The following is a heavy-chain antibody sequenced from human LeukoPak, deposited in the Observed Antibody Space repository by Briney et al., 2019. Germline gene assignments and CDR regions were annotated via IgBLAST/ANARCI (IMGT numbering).Heavy chain of an antibody. CDR3: AGVRACSSTSCYSYYNYMDG. V-gene: IGHV1-69*13. CDR1: GGTFSSYA. Sequence: SVKVSCKASGGTFSSYAINWVRQAPGQGLEWMGGIIPILGTPNYAHKFQGRVTITADESTSTAYMELSSLRSEDTAVYYCAGVRACSSTSCYSYYNYMDGWGKGTTVSVSS. D-gene: IGHD2-2*01. J-gene: IGHJ6*03. CDR2: IIPILGTP.